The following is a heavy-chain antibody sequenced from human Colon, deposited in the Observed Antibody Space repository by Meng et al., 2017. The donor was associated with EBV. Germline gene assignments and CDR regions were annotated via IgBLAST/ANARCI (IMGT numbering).Heavy chain of an antibody. V-gene: IGHV4-30-4*01. Sequence: QWQLLKSGPCLLNPAQALTLSCTVSGGSISSDDYYWSWIRQPPGKGLELIRHIYYGRSTSYNPSLKSRVTISVDTSNNQFSLKLSSVTAADTVVYCCARVGWRQWSFDLWGRGTLVTVSS. CDR1: GGSISSDDYY. CDR3: ARVGWRQWSFDL. J-gene: IGHJ2*01. CDR2: IYYGRST. D-gene: IGHD5-18*01.